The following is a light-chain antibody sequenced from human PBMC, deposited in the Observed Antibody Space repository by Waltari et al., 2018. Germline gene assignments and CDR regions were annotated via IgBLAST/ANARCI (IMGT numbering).Light chain of an antibody. CDR2: DAS. Sequence: EIPMTQSPSSLSASVGDRVTITCQASQDISNYLNWYQQKPGKAPKLLIYDASNLETGVPSRFSGSGSGTDVTFTISSLQPEDIATYYCQQYTNVPYTFGQGTKLEIK. J-gene: IGKJ2*01. V-gene: IGKV1-33*01. CDR3: QQYTNVPYT. CDR1: QDISNY.